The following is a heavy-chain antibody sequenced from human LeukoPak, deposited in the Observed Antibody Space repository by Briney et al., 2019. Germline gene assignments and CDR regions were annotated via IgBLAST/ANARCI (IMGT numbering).Heavy chain of an antibody. CDR1: GGSISSGGYS. V-gene: IGHV3-53*01. CDR3: AREKSWAFVNRYYGMDV. J-gene: IGHJ6*02. Sequence: ETLSLTCAVSGGSISSGGYSWSWIRQPPGKGLEWVSVIYSGGSTYYADSVKGRFTISRDNSKNTLYLQMNSLRAEDTAVYYCAREKSWAFVNRYYGMDVWGQGTTVTVSS. D-gene: IGHD1-14*01. CDR2: IYSGGST.